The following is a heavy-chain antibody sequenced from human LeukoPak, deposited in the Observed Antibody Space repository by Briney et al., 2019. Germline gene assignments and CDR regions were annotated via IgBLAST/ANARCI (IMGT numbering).Heavy chain of an antibody. Sequence: GASVKVSCKASGYTFTSYAMNWVRQAPGQGLEWMGWINPNSGGTNYAQKFQGRVTMTRDTSISTAYMELSRLRSDDTAVYYCARGEYSYYYDSSGYGEVNHFDYWGRGTLVTVSS. CDR1: GYTFTSYA. CDR3: ARGEYSYYYDSSGYGEVNHFDY. CDR2: INPNSGGT. V-gene: IGHV1-2*02. D-gene: IGHD3-22*01. J-gene: IGHJ4*02.